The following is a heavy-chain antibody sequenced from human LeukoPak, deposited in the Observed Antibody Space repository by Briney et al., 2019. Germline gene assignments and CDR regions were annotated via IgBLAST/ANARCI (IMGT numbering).Heavy chain of an antibody. D-gene: IGHD6-19*01. CDR2: INHSGST. CDR1: GGSISSSNW. J-gene: IGHJ4*02. CDR3: ARHPRYSSGYRPSHYSDY. V-gene: IGHV4-4*02. Sequence: SETLSLTCAVSGGSISSSNWWSWVRQPPGKGLEWIGGINHSGSTNYNPSLKSRVTISVDTSKNQFSLKLSSVTAADTAVYYCARHPRYSSGYRPSHYSDYWGQGTLVTVSS.